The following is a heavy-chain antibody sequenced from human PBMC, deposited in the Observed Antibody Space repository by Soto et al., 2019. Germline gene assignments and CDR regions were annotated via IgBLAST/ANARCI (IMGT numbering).Heavy chain of an antibody. Sequence: EVQLVESGGGLIQPGGSLRLSCAVSGFTVSNNYMSWVRQAPGKGLEGVSVIYSGGYTAYGDSVKGRFTISRENSKNTLYRQMKSRGADDAVVYFLGPHAGGGGYWGQGTLVTVSS. CDR1: GFTVSNNY. CDR3: GPHAGGGGY. V-gene: IGHV3-53*01. J-gene: IGHJ4*02. D-gene: IGHD3-10*01. CDR2: IYSGGYT.